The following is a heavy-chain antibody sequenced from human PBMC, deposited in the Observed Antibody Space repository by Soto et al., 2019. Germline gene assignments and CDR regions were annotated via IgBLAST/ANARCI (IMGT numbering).Heavy chain of an antibody. D-gene: IGHD3-3*01. CDR2: ISAYNVNT. J-gene: IGHJ3*02. CDR1: GYTFTSYG. CDR3: ARDLGQWLLHLLAFDI. Sequence: SSVKLSCKASGYTFTSYGISWVRQARGQGIELIGWISAYNVNTNYAQKLQVRVTMTTDTSTSTDYMELRSLRSEDTAVYYCARDLGQWLLHLLAFDIWGQGTMVTVSS. V-gene: IGHV1-18*01.